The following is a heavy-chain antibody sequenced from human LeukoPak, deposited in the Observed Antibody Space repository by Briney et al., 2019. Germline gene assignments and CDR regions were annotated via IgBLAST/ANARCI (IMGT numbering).Heavy chain of an antibody. CDR1: GYTFTGYY. V-gene: IGHV1-2*02. CDR3: ARAIKDIVVVPAAWNWFDP. J-gene: IGHJ5*02. CDR2: INPNSGGT. Sequence: ASVKVSCKASGYTFTGYYMHWARQAPGQGLEWMGWINPNSGGTNYAQKFQGRVTMTRDTSISTAYMELSRLRSDDTAVYYCARAIKDIVVVPAAWNWFDPWGQGTLVTVSS. D-gene: IGHD2-2*01.